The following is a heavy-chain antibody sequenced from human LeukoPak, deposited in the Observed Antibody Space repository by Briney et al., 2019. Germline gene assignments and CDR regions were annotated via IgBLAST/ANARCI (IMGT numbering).Heavy chain of an antibody. Sequence: PGGALRLSCAASGFTFSSYERNWVRQAPGKGLEWVSYISSSGSTIYYAESVKGRFTISRDNAKNSLYLQMNSLRAEDTAVYYCARLGRGSGWYGGDYWGQGTLVTVSS. CDR3: ARLGRGSGWYGGDY. J-gene: IGHJ4*02. D-gene: IGHD6-19*01. V-gene: IGHV3-48*03. CDR1: GFTFSSYE. CDR2: ISSSGSTI.